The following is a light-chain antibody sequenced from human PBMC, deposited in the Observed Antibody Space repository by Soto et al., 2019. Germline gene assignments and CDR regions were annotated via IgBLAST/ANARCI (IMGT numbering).Light chain of an antibody. J-gene: IGKJ5*01. CDR2: GAS. V-gene: IGKV3-15*01. CDR1: QSVSSN. CDR3: QQYNNWPPVT. Sequence: EIVLTQSPGTLSVSPGERATLSCRASQSVSSNLAWYQQQPGHATRLLIYGASTRATGIPDRFSGSGSGTDFTLTISSLQSEDFAVYYCQQYNNWPPVTFGQGTRLEIK.